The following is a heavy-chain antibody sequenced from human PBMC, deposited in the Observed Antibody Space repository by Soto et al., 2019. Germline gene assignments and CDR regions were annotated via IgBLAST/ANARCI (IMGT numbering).Heavy chain of an antibody. D-gene: IGHD3-3*01. CDR2: IIPIFGTA. J-gene: IGHJ6*02. CDR1: GDTFSSYA. Sequence: ASVKVSCKASGDTFSSYAISWVRQAPGQGLEWMGGIIPIFGTANYAQKFQGRVTITADESTSTAYMELSSLRSEDTAVYYCARDRVTIFGVVNPAYVMDVWGQGTTVTVSS. CDR3: ARDRVTIFGVVNPAYVMDV. V-gene: IGHV1-69*13.